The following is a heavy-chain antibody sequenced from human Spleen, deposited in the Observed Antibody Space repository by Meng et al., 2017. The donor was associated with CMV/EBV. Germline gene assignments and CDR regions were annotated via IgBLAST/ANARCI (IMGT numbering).Heavy chain of an antibody. CDR2: ISSSSSYI. Sequence: GGSLRLSCAASGFNFSSYSMNWVRQSPGKGLEWVSSISSSSSYIYYADSVKGRFTISRDNAKNSLYLQMNSLRAEDTAVYYCARDRLLGRIVVVPAAIDYYYGMDVWGQGTTVTVSS. CDR1: GFNFSSYS. J-gene: IGHJ6*02. CDR3: ARDRLLGRIVVVPAAIDYYYGMDV. V-gene: IGHV3-21*01. D-gene: IGHD2-2*01.